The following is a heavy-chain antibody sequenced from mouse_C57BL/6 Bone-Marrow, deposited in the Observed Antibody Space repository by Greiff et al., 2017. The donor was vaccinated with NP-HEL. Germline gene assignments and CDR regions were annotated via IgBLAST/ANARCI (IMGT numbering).Heavy chain of an antibody. J-gene: IGHJ3*01. CDR1: GYTFTSYW. V-gene: IGHV1-64*01. CDR2: IHPNSGST. Sequence: QVQLQQPGAELVKPGASVKLSCKASGYTFTSYWMHWVKQRPGQGLEWIGMIHPNSGSTNYNEKFKSKATLTVDKSSSTAYMQLSSLTSEDSAVYYWARNSSGLAWFAYWGQGTLVTVSA. D-gene: IGHD3-2*02. CDR3: ARNSSGLAWFAY.